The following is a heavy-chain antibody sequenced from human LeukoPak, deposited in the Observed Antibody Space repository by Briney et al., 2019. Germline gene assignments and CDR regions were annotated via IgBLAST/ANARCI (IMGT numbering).Heavy chain of an antibody. CDR2: IYTSGST. D-gene: IGHD4-17*01. CDR3: ASHFRPESDYGDSPTHAFDI. Sequence: PSETLSLTCTVSGGSISSYHWSWIRQPAGKGLEWIGRIYTSGSTNYNPSLKSRVTISVDKSKNQFSLKLSSVTAADTAVYYCASHFRPESDYGDSPTHAFDIWGQGTMVTVSS. J-gene: IGHJ3*02. V-gene: IGHV4-4*07. CDR1: GGSISSYH.